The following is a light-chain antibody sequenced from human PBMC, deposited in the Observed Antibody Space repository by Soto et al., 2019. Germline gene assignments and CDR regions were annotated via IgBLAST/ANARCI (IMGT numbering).Light chain of an antibody. CDR1: KSDIGVYDF. J-gene: IGLJ1*01. V-gene: IGLV2-8*01. Sequence: QSALTQPPSAPGSPGHTVTISCTGTKSDIGVYDFVSWYQHHPDKAPRLIIYEVVQRPSGVPDRFSGSKSGNTASLTVSGLQAPDEADYFCKSYAGSNTYVFGSGTKVTVL. CDR2: EVV. CDR3: KSYAGSNTYV.